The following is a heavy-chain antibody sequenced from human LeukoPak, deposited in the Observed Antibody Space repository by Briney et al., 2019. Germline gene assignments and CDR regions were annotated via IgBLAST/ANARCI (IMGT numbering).Heavy chain of an antibody. CDR3: ARGSEVVTAIPWYYDY. CDR1: GFTFDDFG. Sequence: GGSLRLSCAASGFTFDDFGMSWVRQAPGKGLEWVSGINWNGGSTGYADSVKGRFTISRDNGKNSLYLQMNSLRAEDTALYYCARGSEVVTAIPWYYDYWGQGTLVTVSS. V-gene: IGHV3-20*04. CDR2: INWNGGST. J-gene: IGHJ4*02. D-gene: IGHD2-21*02.